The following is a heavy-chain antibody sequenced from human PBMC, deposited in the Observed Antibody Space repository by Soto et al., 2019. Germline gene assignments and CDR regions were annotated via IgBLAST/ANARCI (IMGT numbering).Heavy chain of an antibody. CDR1: GFTFSSYG. J-gene: IGHJ5*02. CDR3: ARGRVVVTAMRGNWFDP. D-gene: IGHD2-21*02. CDR2: IWYDGSNK. Sequence: QVQLVESGGGVVQPGRSLRLSCAASGFTFSSYGMHWVRQAPGKGLEWVAVIWYDGSNKYYADSVKGRFTISRDNSKNTLYLQMNSLRAEDTAVYYCARGRVVVTAMRGNWFDPWGQGTLVTVSS. V-gene: IGHV3-33*01.